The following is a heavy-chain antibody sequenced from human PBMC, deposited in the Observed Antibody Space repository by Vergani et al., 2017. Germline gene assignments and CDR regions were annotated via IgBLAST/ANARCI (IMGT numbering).Heavy chain of an antibody. V-gene: IGHV2-26*01. Sequence: QVTLKESGPALVKPTQTLTLTCSLSGFSLSSGGMRVSWIRQPPGKALEWLAHIFSNDEKSYSTSLKSRLTISKDTSKSQVVLTMTNMDPVDTATYYCARLQYYYDSSGYSPAFDIWGQGTMVTVSS. CDR3: ARLQYYYDSSGYSPAFDI. J-gene: IGHJ3*02. D-gene: IGHD3-22*01. CDR2: IFSNDEK. CDR1: GFSLSSGGMR.